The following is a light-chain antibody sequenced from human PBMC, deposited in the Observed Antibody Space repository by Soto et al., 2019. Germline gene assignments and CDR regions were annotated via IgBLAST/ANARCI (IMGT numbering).Light chain of an antibody. J-gene: IGKJ1*01. CDR3: QQYYSYPLT. CDR1: QSISYW. CDR2: AAS. Sequence: IHLTQSPTTLSASVVDRVTITCRASQSISYWLAWYQQKPGNAPKLLIYAASSLESGVPSRFSGSGSGTDFTLTISCLQSEDFATYYCQQYYSYPLTFGQGTKVDI. V-gene: IGKV1-5*01.